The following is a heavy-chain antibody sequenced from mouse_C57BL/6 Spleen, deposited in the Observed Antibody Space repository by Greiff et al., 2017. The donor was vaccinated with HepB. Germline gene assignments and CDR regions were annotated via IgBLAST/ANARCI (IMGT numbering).Heavy chain of an antibody. CDR1: GYAFSSSW. V-gene: IGHV1-82*01. CDR3: ARGAVVGPYYFDY. D-gene: IGHD1-1*01. Sequence: QVQLQQSGPELVKPGASVKISCKASGYAFSSSWMNWVKQRPGQGLEWIGRIYPGDGDTNYNGKFKGKATLTADKSSSTAYMQRSSLTSEDSAVYFCARGAVVGPYYFDYWGQGTTLTVSS. J-gene: IGHJ2*01. CDR2: IYPGDGDT.